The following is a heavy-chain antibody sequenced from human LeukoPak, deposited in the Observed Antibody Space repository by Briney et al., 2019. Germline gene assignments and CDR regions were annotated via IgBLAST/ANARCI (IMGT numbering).Heavy chain of an antibody. D-gene: IGHD2-15*01. CDR3: AKDLLGYCSGGSCYSVDY. J-gene: IGHJ4*02. V-gene: IGHV3-23*01. CDR1: GFTLSSYA. CDR2: ISGSGGST. Sequence: GGSLRLSCAASGFTLSSYAMSWVRQAPGKGLEWVSAISGSGGSTYYADSVKGRFTISRDNSKNTLYLQMNSLRAEDTAVYYCAKDLLGYCSGGSCYSVDYWGQGTLVTVSS.